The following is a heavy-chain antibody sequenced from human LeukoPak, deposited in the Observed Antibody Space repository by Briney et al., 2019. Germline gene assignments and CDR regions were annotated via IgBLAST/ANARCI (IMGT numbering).Heavy chain of an antibody. D-gene: IGHD2-2*01. Sequence: SETLSLTCTVSGGSISSGDYYWSWIRQPPGKGLEWIGYIYYSGSTYYNPSLKSRVTISVDTSKNQFSLKLSSVTAADTAVYYCARVTGLYCSSTSCPMFGQFDPWGQGTLVTVSS. V-gene: IGHV4-30-4*01. CDR2: IYYSGST. CDR1: GGSISSGDYY. CDR3: ARVTGLYCSSTSCPMFGQFDP. J-gene: IGHJ5*02.